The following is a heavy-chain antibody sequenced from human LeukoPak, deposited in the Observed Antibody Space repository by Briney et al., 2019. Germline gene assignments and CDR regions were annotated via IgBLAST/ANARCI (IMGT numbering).Heavy chain of an antibody. CDR1: GFTFSSYE. V-gene: IGHV3-21*01. CDR2: ISSRSSYI. CDR3: ARDRADPDYGDYVFAY. D-gene: IGHD4-17*01. J-gene: IGHJ4*02. Sequence: GGSLRLSCAASGFTFSSYEMNWVRQAPGKGLEWVASISSRSSYIYYADSLKGRFTISRDNAKNSLYLNIHSLRAEDTAVYYCARDRADPDYGDYVFAYWGQGTLVTVSS.